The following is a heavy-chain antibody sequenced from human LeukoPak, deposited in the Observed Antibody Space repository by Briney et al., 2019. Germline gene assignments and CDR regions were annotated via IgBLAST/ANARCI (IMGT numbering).Heavy chain of an antibody. D-gene: IGHD4-11*01. CDR1: GYTFTGYY. V-gene: IGHV1-2*02. CDR2: INPNSGGT. Sequence: ASVKVSCKASGYTFTGYYMHWVRQAPGQGREWMGWINPNSGGTNYAQKFQGRVTMTRDTSISTAYMELSRLRSDDTAVYYCASLSSGWTVTTWFDPWGQGTLVTVSS. CDR3: ASLSSGWTVTTWFDP. J-gene: IGHJ5*02.